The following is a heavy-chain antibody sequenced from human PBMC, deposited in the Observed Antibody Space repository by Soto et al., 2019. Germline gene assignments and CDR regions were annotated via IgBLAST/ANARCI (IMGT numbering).Heavy chain of an antibody. J-gene: IGHJ6*02. CDR1: GYSFTSYW. CDR2: IYPGDSDA. V-gene: IGHV5-51*01. D-gene: IGHD2-15*01. CDR3: ATSAGRGYYYYGMDV. Sequence: GESLKISCKGSGYSFTSYWIGWVRQMPGKGLEWMGIIYPGDSDARYSPSFQGQVTISADKSISTAYLQWSSLKASDTAMYYCATSAGRGYYYYGMDVWGQGTTVTVSS.